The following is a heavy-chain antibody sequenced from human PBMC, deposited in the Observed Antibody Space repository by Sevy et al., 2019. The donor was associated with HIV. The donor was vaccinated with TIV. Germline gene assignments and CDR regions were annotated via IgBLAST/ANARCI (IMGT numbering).Heavy chain of an antibody. CDR3: VKPRTTTTVVFDY. D-gene: IGHD1-1*01. CDR1: GFTFSSYG. Sequence: GGSLRLSCSASGFTFSSYGILWVRQAPGKGLEYVSAISSNGDSTYYADSVKGRFTISRDNSKNTVYLQMSSLRGEDSAVYYCVKPRTTTTVVFDYWGQRTLVTVSS. J-gene: IGHJ4*02. V-gene: IGHV3-64D*06. CDR2: ISSNGDST.